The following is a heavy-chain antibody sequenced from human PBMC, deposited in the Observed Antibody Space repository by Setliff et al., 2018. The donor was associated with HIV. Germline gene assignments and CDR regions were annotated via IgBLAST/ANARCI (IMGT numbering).Heavy chain of an antibody. CDR3: ASLFSKEVAGDDY. CDR2: ISSGGEIM. J-gene: IGHJ4*02. Sequence: GGSLRLSCAASGFTFSSYSMNWVRQAPGKGLEWVSAISSGGEIMFYADSVKGRFTISRANSKNSLYLQMNRLRAEDTALYYCASLFSKEVAGDDYWGQGTLVTVSS. V-gene: IGHV3-23*01. D-gene: IGHD6-19*01. CDR1: GFTFSSYS.